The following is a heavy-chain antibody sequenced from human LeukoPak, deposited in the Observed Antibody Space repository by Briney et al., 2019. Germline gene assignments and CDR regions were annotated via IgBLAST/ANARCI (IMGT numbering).Heavy chain of an antibody. V-gene: IGHV4-59*01. D-gene: IGHD3-22*01. Sequence: SETLSLTCTVSGGSISSYYWSWIRQPPGKGREGMGDIYYSGSTNYNPSLKSRVTISVDTSKNQFSLKLSSVTAADTAVYYCARNEGSGYSAPDAFDIWGQGTMVTVSS. CDR3: ARNEGSGYSAPDAFDI. CDR1: GGSISSYY. CDR2: IYYSGST. J-gene: IGHJ3*02.